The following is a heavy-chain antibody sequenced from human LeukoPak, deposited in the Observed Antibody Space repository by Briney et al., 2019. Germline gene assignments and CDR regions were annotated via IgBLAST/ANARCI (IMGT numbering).Heavy chain of an antibody. J-gene: IGHJ4*02. CDR1: GGSFSGYY. CDR3: ASRAGGTFDY. D-gene: IGHD3-16*01. V-gene: IGHV4-34*01. Sequence: SSETLSLTCAVYGGSFSGYYWSWIRQPPGKRLEWIGEINHSGSTNYNPSLKSRVTISVDTSKNQFSLKLSSVTAADTAVYYCASRAGGTFDYWGQGTLVTVSS. CDR2: INHSGST.